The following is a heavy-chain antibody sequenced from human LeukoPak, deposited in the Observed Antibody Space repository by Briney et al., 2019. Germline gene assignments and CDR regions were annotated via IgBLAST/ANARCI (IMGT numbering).Heavy chain of an antibody. CDR1: GGSISSYY. J-gene: IGHJ3*02. D-gene: IGHD3-22*01. CDR2: IYYSGST. CDR3: AREGYYDSTGYYYHDAFDI. Sequence: SETLSLTCTASGGSISSYYWSWIWQPPGKGLEWIGYIYYSGSTNYNPSLKSRVTISVDTPKNQVSLKLSSVTAADTAVYYCAREGYYDSTGYYYHDAFDIWGQGTMVTVSS. V-gene: IGHV4-59*01.